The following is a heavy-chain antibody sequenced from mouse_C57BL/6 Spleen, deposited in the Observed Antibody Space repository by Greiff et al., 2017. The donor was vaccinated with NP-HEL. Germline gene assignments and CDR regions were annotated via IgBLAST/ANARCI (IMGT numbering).Heavy chain of an antibody. D-gene: IGHD1-1*01. CDR1: GYTFTDYY. Sequence: EVQLQQSGPELVKPGASVKISCKASGYTFTDYYMNWVKQSHGKSLEWIGDINPNNGGTSYNQKFKGKATLTVDKSSSTAYMELRSLTSEDSAVYYCARDPLLLRSFDYWGQGTTLTVSS. J-gene: IGHJ2*01. V-gene: IGHV1-26*01. CDR2: INPNNGGT. CDR3: ARDPLLLRSFDY.